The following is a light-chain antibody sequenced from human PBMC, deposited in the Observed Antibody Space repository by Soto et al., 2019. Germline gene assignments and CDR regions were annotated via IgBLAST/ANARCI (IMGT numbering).Light chain of an antibody. V-gene: IGKV3-20*01. CDR1: QGVSNNY. J-gene: IGKJ1*01. Sequence: IVLTQSPGTLSLSSGERRNLFCRASQGVSNNYLAWYQQKPGQAPRLLIYGASNRATGIPDRSSGSGSGTDFTLTISRLQPEDFAVYYCQQYGSSGTFGQGTKVDIK. CDR2: GAS. CDR3: QQYGSSGT.